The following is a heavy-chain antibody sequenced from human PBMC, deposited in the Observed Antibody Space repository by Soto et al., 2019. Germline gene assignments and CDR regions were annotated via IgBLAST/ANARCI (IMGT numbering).Heavy chain of an antibody. J-gene: IGHJ4*02. CDR2: ILTGGGT. V-gene: IGHV3-53*01. CDR1: VFTVSSSY. CDR3: ARGYWRLGEYYYFES. D-gene: IGHD3-16*01. Sequence: PVGSLRLSCATSVFTVSSSYMSCVRHSPGMWLEWVSVILTGGGTHYADSVKGRFTVSRDNSQNTVYLQMNNLRGEDTATYYCARGYWRLGEYYYFESWGQGTLVTVSS.